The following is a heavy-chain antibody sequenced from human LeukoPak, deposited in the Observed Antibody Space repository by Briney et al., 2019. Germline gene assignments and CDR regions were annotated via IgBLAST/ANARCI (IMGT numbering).Heavy chain of an antibody. Sequence: PSETLSLTCTVSGGSISSGGYYWSWIRQPPGKGLEWIGYIYHSGSTYYNPSLKSRVTISVDRSKNQFSLKLSSVTAADTAVYYCARYSSSSDAFDIWGQGTMVTVSS. CDR2: IYHSGST. D-gene: IGHD6-6*01. V-gene: IGHV4-30-2*01. J-gene: IGHJ3*02. CDR1: GGSISSGGYY. CDR3: ARYSSSSDAFDI.